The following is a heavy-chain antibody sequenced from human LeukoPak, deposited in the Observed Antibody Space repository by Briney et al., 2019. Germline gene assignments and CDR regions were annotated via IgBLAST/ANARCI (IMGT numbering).Heavy chain of an antibody. V-gene: IGHV3-23*01. J-gene: IGHJ5*02. D-gene: IGHD5-18*01. CDR1: GFTFSSYG. Sequence: PGGSLRLSCAASGFTFSSYGMSWVRQAPGKGLEWVSAISGSGGSTYYADSVKGRFTISRDNSKNTLYLQMNSLRAEDTAVYYCARSLGYSQGENWFDPWGQGTLVTVSS. CDR3: ARSLGYSQGENWFDP. CDR2: ISGSGGST.